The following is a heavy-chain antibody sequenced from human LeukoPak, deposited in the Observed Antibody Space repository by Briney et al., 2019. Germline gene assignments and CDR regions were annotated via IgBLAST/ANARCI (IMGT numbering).Heavy chain of an antibody. V-gene: IGHV3-23*01. Sequence: GGSLRLSCAASGFTFSTYSMSWVRQAPGKGLDRVSTITAGGGNKDYADSVKGRFTISRDNSKYTVYLQMNSQRAEYTAVDYCAKDSPGFGIVFDSWGQGTLVTVSS. CDR3: AKDSPGFGIVFDS. CDR1: GFTFSTYS. J-gene: IGHJ4*02. D-gene: IGHD3-16*01. CDR2: ITAGGGNK.